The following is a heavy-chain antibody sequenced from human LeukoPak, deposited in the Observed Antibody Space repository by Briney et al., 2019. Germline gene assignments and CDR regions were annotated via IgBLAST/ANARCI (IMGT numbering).Heavy chain of an antibody. D-gene: IGHD6-19*01. V-gene: IGHV1-18*01. CDR3: ARDPSNSSGRYVLFDY. CDR1: GYTFTRYG. J-gene: IGHJ4*02. Sequence: GASVKVSCKASGYTFTRYGISWVRQAPGQGLEWMGWISGYNGDTNYAQKLQGRVTMTTDTSTTTAYMELRSLTSDDTAVYYCARDPSNSSGRYVLFDYWGQGTLVTVSS. CDR2: ISGYNGDT.